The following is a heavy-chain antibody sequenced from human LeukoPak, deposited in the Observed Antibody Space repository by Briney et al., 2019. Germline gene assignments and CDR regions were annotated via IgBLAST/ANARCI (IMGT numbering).Heavy chain of an antibody. CDR3: AKDWSSGYPVFDY. Sequence: GGSLRLSCAASGFTFSSYGMHWVRQAPGKGLEWVAVISYDGSNKYHADSVKGRFTISRDNSKNTLHLQMNSLRAEDTAVYYCAKDWSSGYPVFDYWGQGTLVTVSS. D-gene: IGHD3-22*01. J-gene: IGHJ4*02. CDR1: GFTFSSYG. V-gene: IGHV3-30*18. CDR2: ISYDGSNK.